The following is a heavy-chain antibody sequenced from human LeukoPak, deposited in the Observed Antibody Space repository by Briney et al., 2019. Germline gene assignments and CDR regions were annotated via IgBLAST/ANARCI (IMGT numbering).Heavy chain of an antibody. Sequence: GGSLRLSCAASGFTFSSYWMHWVRQAPGKGLVWVSRIKSDGSSTNYADSVRGRFTISRDNAKNTLYLQMNSLRADDTAVYYCARSYSSGLDYWGQGALVTVSS. CDR3: ARSYSSGLDY. D-gene: IGHD6-25*01. CDR1: GFTFSSYW. CDR2: IKSDGSST. J-gene: IGHJ4*02. V-gene: IGHV3-74*01.